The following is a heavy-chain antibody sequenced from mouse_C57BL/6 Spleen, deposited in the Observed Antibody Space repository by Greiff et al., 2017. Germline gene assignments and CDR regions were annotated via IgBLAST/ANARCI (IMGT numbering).Heavy chain of an antibody. Sequence: QVQLQQSGAELVKPGASVKLSCKASGYTFTGYWMTWVKQRPGQGLEWIGDIYPGSGSTNYNEKFKGKATLTVDTSSSTTYLQLSSLTSEDSAVYYCARGCGSSYYYAMDYWGQGTSVTVSS. CDR2: IYPGSGST. J-gene: IGHJ4*01. CDR3: ARGCGSSYYYAMDY. D-gene: IGHD1-1*01. CDR1: GYTFTGYW. V-gene: IGHV1-55*01.